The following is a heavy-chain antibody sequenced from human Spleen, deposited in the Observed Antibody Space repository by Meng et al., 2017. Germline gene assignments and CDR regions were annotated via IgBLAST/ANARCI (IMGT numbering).Heavy chain of an antibody. J-gene: IGHJ6*02. CDR2: INTDASIT. CDR1: GFTFSSYN. CDR3: TREAISLIRGVTVDYGMDV. Sequence: GGSLRLSCAASGFTFSSYNMHWVRQTPGEGLVWVSRINTDASITTYADSVKGRFTISRDNAQNSLYLEMNSLRVEDTAVYHCTREAISLIRGVTVDYGMDVWGQGTAVTVSS. D-gene: IGHD3-10*01. V-gene: IGHV3-74*03.